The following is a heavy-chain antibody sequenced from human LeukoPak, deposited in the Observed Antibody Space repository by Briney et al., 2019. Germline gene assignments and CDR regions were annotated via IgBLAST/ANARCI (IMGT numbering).Heavy chain of an antibody. D-gene: IGHD3-10*01. CDR2: ISSDGSNK. Sequence: PGGSLRLSCAASGLSFNSCGMHWVRQAPGKGLEWVAVISSDGSNKYYADSVKGRFTISRDNSKNTLSLQMNSLRTEDTAVFYCAKGSGGSGSFCNHFDCWGQGTLVTVSS. CDR1: GLSFNSCG. J-gene: IGHJ4*02. CDR3: AKGSGGSGSFCNHFDC. V-gene: IGHV3-30*18.